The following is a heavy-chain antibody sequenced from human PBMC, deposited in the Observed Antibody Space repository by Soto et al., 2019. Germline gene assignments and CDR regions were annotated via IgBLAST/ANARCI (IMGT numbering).Heavy chain of an antibody. D-gene: IGHD2-15*01. Sequence: GGSLRLSCAASGFTFSDHYMDWVRQAPGKGLEWVGRTRNKANSYTTEYAASVKGRFTISRDDSKNSLYLQMNSLRAEDTAVYYCATGNRITYYISVVVAATMVYWGQGTLVTVSS. CDR2: TRNKANSYTT. CDR3: ATGNRITYYISVVVAATMVY. V-gene: IGHV3-72*01. J-gene: IGHJ4*02. CDR1: GFTFSDHY.